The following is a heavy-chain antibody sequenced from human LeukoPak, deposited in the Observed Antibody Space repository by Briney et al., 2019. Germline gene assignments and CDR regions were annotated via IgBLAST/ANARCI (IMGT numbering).Heavy chain of an antibody. V-gene: IGHV5-51*01. CDR3: ARHGSGEPFDY. Sequence: GESLKISCKASGYSFTNYWIAWVRQMPGKGLEWTGIIYPGDSATRYSPSFQGQVTFSADKSITTAYLQWSSLKASDTAIYYCARHGSGEPFDYWGQGTLVTVSS. D-gene: IGHD3-10*01. J-gene: IGHJ4*02. CDR1: GYSFTNYW. CDR2: IYPGDSAT.